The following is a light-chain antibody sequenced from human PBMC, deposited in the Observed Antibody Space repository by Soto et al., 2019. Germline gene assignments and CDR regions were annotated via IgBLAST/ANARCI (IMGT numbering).Light chain of an antibody. CDR1: SSDVGAYNY. CDR3: TSYTTINTWV. CDR2: EVS. Sequence: QAVVTQPASVSGSPGQSITISCTGTSSDVGAYNYVSWYQQRPGKAPKVMIYEVSNRPSGVSNRFSGSKSGNTASLTISGLQPEDEADYYCTSYTTINTWVFGGGTKLTVL. V-gene: IGLV2-14*01. J-gene: IGLJ3*02.